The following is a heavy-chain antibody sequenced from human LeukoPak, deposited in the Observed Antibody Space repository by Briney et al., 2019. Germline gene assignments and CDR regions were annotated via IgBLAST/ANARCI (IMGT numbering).Heavy chain of an antibody. J-gene: IGHJ4*02. CDR3: ARTYNSGWYYFDY. CDR2: IYYSGST. Sequence: PSETLSLTCTVSGGSISSYYWSWIRQPSGKGLEWIGYIYYSGSTNYNPSLKSRVTISVDTSKNQFSLKLNSVTAADTAVYYCARTYNSGWYYFDYWGQGTLVTVSS. D-gene: IGHD6-19*01. CDR1: GGSISSYY. V-gene: IGHV4-59*01.